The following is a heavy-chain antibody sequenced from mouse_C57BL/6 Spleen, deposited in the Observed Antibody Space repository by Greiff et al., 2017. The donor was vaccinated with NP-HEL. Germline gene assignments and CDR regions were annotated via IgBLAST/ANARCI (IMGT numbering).Heavy chain of an antibody. J-gene: IGHJ1*03. CDR1: GYTFTSYW. V-gene: IGHV1-55*01. Sequence: QVQLQQPGAELVKPGASVKMSCKASGYTFTSYWITWVKQRPGQGLEWIGDIYPGSGSTNYNEKFKSKATLTVDKSSSTTYMQLSSLTSEDSAVYYCASGYYYGSRGWYFDVWGTGTTVTVSS. CDR3: ASGYYYGSRGWYFDV. CDR2: IYPGSGST. D-gene: IGHD1-1*01.